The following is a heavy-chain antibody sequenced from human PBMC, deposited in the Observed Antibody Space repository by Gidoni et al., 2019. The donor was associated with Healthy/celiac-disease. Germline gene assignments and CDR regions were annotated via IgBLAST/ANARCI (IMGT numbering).Heavy chain of an antibody. CDR1: GGSISSYY. J-gene: IGHJ5*02. CDR2: IYYSGST. D-gene: IGHD3-22*01. V-gene: IGHV4-59*01. Sequence: QVQLQESGPGLVKPSETLSLTCTVSGGSISSYYWSWIRQPPGKGLDWIGYIYYSGSTNYNPSLKSRVTISVDTSKNQFSLKLSSVTAADTAVYYCARDNSYYYDSSGYYYQWFDPWGQGTLVTVSS. CDR3: ARDNSYYYDSSGYYYQWFDP.